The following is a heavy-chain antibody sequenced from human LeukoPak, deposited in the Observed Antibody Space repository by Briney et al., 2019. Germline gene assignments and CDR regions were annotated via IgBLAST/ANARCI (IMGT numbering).Heavy chain of an antibody. CDR1: GFTFSSYW. Sequence: GGSLRLSCAASGFTFSSYWMSWARQAPGKGLEWVANIKQDGSEKYYVDSVKGRFTISRDNAKNSLYLQMNSLRAEDTAVYYCAKGPMGYYDSSGYYPDYWGQGTLVTVSS. V-gene: IGHV3-7*01. D-gene: IGHD3-22*01. CDR3: AKGPMGYYDSSGYYPDY. CDR2: IKQDGSEK. J-gene: IGHJ4*02.